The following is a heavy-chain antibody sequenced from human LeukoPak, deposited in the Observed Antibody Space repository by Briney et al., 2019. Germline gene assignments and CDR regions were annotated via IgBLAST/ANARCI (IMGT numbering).Heavy chain of an antibody. J-gene: IGHJ4*02. CDR2: ITGNDKTT. V-gene: IGHV3-23*01. CDR1: GFTFSNSG. D-gene: IGHD5-12*01. Sequence: PGGSLRLSCAASGFTFSNSGMSWVRQAPGKGLEWVSAITGNDKTTYYADSVKVRFTISRDNSKNTLNLQMSSLRAENTAVYYCAKLFQYSAWYFQYWGQGTLVTVSS. CDR3: AKLFQYSAWYFQY.